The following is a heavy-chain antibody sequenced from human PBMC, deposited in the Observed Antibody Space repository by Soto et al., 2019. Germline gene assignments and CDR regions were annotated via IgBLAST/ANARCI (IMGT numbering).Heavy chain of an antibody. J-gene: IGHJ5*02. Sequence: EVQLVESGGGLVQPGESQRLSCAASGFTFSDYWMHWVRQAPGKGLVWVSRINSDGTTTDYADSVKGRFTISRDNAKNTLYLQMNSLRAEDTAVYYCARPGNSAGVNWFDPWGQGTLVAVSS. CDR2: INSDGTTT. CDR3: ARPGNSAGVNWFDP. D-gene: IGHD3-10*01. CDR1: GFTFSDYW. V-gene: IGHV3-74*01.